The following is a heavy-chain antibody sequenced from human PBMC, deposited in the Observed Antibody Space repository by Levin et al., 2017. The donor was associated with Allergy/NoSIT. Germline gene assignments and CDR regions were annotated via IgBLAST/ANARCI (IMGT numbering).Heavy chain of an antibody. Sequence: KAGGSLRLSCVASGFTFSNAWMTWVRQAPGKGLEWVGYVKSKHDGGTTDYAPTVNGRFTISRDDSKNTLYLQMNSLITEDTAVYYCITEGQCDGSCAHFEHWGQGALVTVSS. CDR1: GFTFSNAW. CDR3: ITEGQCDGSCAHFEH. J-gene: IGHJ4*02. D-gene: IGHD2-15*01. V-gene: IGHV3-15*01. CDR2: VKSKHDGGTT.